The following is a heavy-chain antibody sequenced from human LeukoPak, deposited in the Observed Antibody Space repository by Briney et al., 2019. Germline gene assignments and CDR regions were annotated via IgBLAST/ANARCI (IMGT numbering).Heavy chain of an antibody. CDR2: IWYDGSNI. Sequence: PGGSLRLSCAASGFTFSSYGMHWVRQAPGKGLEWVAVIWYDGSNIYYADSMKGRFTISRDNSKNTLYLQMNSLRAEDTAVYYCARDVTVVTLDYWGQGTLVTVSS. V-gene: IGHV3-33*01. J-gene: IGHJ4*02. CDR3: ARDVTVVTLDY. D-gene: IGHD4-23*01. CDR1: GFTFSSYG.